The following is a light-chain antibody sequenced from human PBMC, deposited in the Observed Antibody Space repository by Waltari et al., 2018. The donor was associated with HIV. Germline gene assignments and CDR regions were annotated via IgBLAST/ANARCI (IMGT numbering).Light chain of an antibody. J-gene: IGKJ5*01. CDR1: QIVSSY. CDR3: QQRSNWPGIT. Sequence: EIVFTQSPATLSLSPGERATLSCRASQIVSSYLAWYQQKPGQAPRLLIYDASNRATGIPARFSGSGSGTDFTLTISSLEPEDFAVYYCQQRSNWPGITFGQGTRLEIK. CDR2: DAS. V-gene: IGKV3-11*01.